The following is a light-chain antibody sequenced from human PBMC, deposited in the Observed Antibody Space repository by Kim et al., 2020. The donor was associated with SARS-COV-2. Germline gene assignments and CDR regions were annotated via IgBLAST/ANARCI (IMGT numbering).Light chain of an antibody. CDR2: GAS. CDR3: HQYHKWPPIT. Sequence: EILVTQSPATLSVSPGGRATLFCRASQGVSGHLAWYQLRPGQAPRLLIYGASTRATDIPARFSGSGSGTEYTLTISSLQSEDFAVYYCHQYHKWPPITFGQGTRLEIK. CDR1: QGVSGH. V-gene: IGKV3D-15*01. J-gene: IGKJ5*01.